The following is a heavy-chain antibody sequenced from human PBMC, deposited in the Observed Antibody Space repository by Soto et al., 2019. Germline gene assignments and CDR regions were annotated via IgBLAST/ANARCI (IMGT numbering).Heavy chain of an antibody. V-gene: IGHV1-18*01. CDR1: GYAFTTYG. D-gene: IGHD1-1*01. Sequence: QVHLVQSGAEVKKPGASVKVSCQASGYAFTTYGITWVRQAPGQGLEWMGWISAHNGNTNYAQKLPGRVTVTRDTSTSTAYMELRSRRSDDTAVYYCARGRYGDYWGQGALVTVSS. CDR2: ISAHNGNT. CDR3: ARGRYGDY. J-gene: IGHJ4*02.